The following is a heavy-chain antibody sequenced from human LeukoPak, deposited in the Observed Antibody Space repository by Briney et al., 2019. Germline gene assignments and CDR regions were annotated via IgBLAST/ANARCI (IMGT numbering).Heavy chain of an antibody. D-gene: IGHD2-15*01. CDR2: IYTSGGT. CDR3: ARGLYCSGGSCYSDY. CDR1: GGSISSYY. Sequence: ETLSLTCTAPGGSISSYYWSWIRQPPGKGLEWSGYIYTSGGTNYNPTLKSRVTISVDTSKNQFSLKLSSVTAADTAVYYCARGLYCSGGSCYSDYWGQGTLVTVSS. J-gene: IGHJ4*02. V-gene: IGHV4-4*09.